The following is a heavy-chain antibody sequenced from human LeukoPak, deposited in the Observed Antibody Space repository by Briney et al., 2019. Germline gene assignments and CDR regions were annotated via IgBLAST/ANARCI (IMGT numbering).Heavy chain of an antibody. Sequence: GGSLRLSCAASGFTFSSYSMNWDRQAPGKGLEWVSSISSSSSYIYYADSVKGRFTISRDNAKNSLYLQMNSLRAEDTAVYYCARDRKGGKAYYDFWSGPDDAFDIWGQGTMVTVSS. CDR1: GFTFSSYS. J-gene: IGHJ3*02. CDR2: ISSSSSYI. CDR3: ARDRKGGKAYYDFWSGPDDAFDI. V-gene: IGHV3-21*01. D-gene: IGHD3-3*01.